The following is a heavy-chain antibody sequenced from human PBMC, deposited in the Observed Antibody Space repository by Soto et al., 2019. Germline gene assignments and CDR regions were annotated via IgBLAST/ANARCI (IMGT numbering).Heavy chain of an antibody. CDR3: AREGLLLLPDY. D-gene: IGHD3-22*01. V-gene: IGHV1-18*01. J-gene: IGHJ4*02. CDR1: GYTFTNND. Sequence: QIQLVQSGTEVRKPGASAKVSCKTSGYTFTNNDVCWVRQTPGQGLEWMGWISPYSGKTNYARKLKGRVTMTTDTSTSTVYMELTSLTSDTAVYYCAREGLLLLPDYWGQGTLVTVSS. CDR2: ISPYSGKT.